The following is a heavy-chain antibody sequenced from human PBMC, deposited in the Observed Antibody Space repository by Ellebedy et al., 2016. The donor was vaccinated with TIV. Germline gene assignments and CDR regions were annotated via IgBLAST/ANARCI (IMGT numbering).Heavy chain of an antibody. CDR3: ANGGSVEFAYDYYGMDC. Sequence: ETLSLTXTVSGGSISSYYWGWIRQPPGKGLEWVANIKQDGSEKYYADSVKRRFTISSNNSKNTLYLHMNSLRAEDTAVYYCANGGSVEFAYDYYGMDCWGQGTTVTVSS. D-gene: IGHD5-24*01. V-gene: IGHV3-7*01. J-gene: IGHJ6*02. CDR2: IKQDGSEK. CDR1: GGSISSYY.